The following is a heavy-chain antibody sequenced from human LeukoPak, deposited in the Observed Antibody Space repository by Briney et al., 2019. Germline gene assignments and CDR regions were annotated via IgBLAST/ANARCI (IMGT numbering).Heavy chain of an antibody. CDR3: ATGYSSGWYQFDY. Sequence: SETLSLTCAVSGGSISSSNWWSWVRQPPGKGLEWIGEIYHSGSTNYNPSLKSRVTISVDTSKNQFSLKLSSVTAADTAVYYCATGYSSGWYQFDYWGQGTLVTVSS. V-gene: IGHV4-4*02. D-gene: IGHD6-19*01. CDR1: GGSISSSNW. CDR2: IYHSGST. J-gene: IGHJ4*02.